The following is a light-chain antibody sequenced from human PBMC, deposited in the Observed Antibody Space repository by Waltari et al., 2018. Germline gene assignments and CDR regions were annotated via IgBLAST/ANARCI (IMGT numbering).Light chain of an antibody. CDR1: QRLVHSDGNTH. Sequence: DVVMTQSPLSLPVTLGQPASLSCKSSQRLVHSDGNTHLNWFQQRPGQSPRRLMYRVSNRDSGVPDRFSGSGSGTDFTLKISRVEADDVGVYYCMQGTHWPYTFGQGTKLDIK. J-gene: IGKJ2*01. CDR3: MQGTHWPYT. V-gene: IGKV2-30*02. CDR2: RVS.